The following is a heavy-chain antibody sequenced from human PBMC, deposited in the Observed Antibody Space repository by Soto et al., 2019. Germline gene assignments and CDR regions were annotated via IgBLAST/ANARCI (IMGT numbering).Heavy chain of an antibody. CDR1: GHTFTNYG. V-gene: IGHV1-3*01. J-gene: IGHJ4*02. Sequence: GASVKGSCQACGHTFTNYGMTWVRQAPGQRLEWMGWINAGNGDTKYSENFQGRVTITRDTSASTVYLDLSSLSSEDTAFYYCARTGHSGSYDYWGQGTLVTVSS. CDR3: ARTGHSGSYDY. D-gene: IGHD3-22*01. CDR2: INAGNGDT.